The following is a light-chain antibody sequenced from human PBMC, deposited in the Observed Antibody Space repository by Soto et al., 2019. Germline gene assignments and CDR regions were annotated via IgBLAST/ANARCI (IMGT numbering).Light chain of an antibody. J-gene: IGLJ1*01. CDR2: NNY. CDR3: ARRDDRLSGLDV. CDR1: SGSLS. V-gene: IGLV1-44*01. Sequence: QSVLTQPPSASGTPGQRVTISCSASSGSLSVDWYEHLPGTAPKLLIYNNYQRPSGVPDRFSGYKSGTSSSLVISGLQSEDDDDYYCARRDDRLSGLDVFGTGTKLTVL.